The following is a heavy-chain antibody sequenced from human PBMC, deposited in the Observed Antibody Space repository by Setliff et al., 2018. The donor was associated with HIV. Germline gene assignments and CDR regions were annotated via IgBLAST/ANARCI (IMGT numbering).Heavy chain of an antibody. CDR3: ARRGSSYNFWSGYSYYGLDV. CDR1: GFTFRDYY. J-gene: IGHJ6*02. D-gene: IGHD3-3*01. CDR2: ISSSGNIK. V-gene: IGHV3-11*04. Sequence: GGSLRLSCAASGFTFRDYYMSWIRQAPGKGLEWVSYISSSGNIKYYADSVKGRFTISRDNANNSLSLLMVSLRAEDTGLYFCARRGSSYNFWSGYSYYGLDVWGQGTTVTVSS.